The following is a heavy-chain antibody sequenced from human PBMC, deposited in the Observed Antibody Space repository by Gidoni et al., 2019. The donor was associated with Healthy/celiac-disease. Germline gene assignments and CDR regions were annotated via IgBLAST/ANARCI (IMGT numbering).Heavy chain of an antibody. D-gene: IGHD4-17*01. J-gene: IGHJ4*02. CDR3: ARGLAIYGDYEFDY. CDR1: GFTFSSYD. V-gene: IGHV3-13*01. CDR2: IGTAGDT. Sequence: EVQLVESGGGLVQPGGSLRLSCAASGFTFSSYDMHWVRQATGKGLEWVSAIGTAGDTYYPGSVKGRFTISRENAKNSLYLQMNSLRAEDTAVYYCARGLAIYGDYEFDYWGQGTLVTVSS.